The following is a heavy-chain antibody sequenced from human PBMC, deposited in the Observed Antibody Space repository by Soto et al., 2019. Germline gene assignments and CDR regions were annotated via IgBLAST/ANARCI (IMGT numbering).Heavy chain of an antibody. V-gene: IGHV3-23*01. CDR2: ISGSGGST. Sequence: GGSLRLSCAASGFTFSSYAMSWVRQAPGKGLEWVSAISGSGGSTYYADSVKGRFTISRDNSKNTLYLQMNSLRAEDTAVYYCAKDLGYYDSSGYYPLPSWGQGTLVTVSS. J-gene: IGHJ1*01. D-gene: IGHD3-22*01. CDR1: GFTFSSYA. CDR3: AKDLGYYDSSGYYPLPS.